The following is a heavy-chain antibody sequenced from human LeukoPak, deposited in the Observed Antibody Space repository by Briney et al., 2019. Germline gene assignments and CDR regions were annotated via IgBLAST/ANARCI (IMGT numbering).Heavy chain of an antibody. D-gene: IGHD1-26*01. J-gene: IGHJ6*02. CDR3: AGDLATLDYYYYYGMDV. CDR2: INPNSGGT. V-gene: IGHV1-2*02. Sequence: ASVKVSCKASGYTFTGYYMHWVRQAPGQGLEWMGWINPNSGGTNYAQKFQGRVTMTRDTSISTAYMELSRLRSDDTAVYYCAGDLATLDYYYYYGMDVWGQGTTVTVSS. CDR1: GYTFTGYY.